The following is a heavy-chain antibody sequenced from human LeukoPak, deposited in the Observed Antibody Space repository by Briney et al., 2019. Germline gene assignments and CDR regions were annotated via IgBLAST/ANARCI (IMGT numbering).Heavy chain of an antibody. CDR3: ARGGYYYDSAHWYFDL. J-gene: IGHJ2*01. CDR1: GYTFTDYY. Sequence: ASVKVSCKVSGYTFTDYYLHWVRQAPRQGLEWMGWIIPNSGGTNYAQKFQGRVTMTRDTSISTAYMELSRLRSDDTAVYHCARGGYYYDSAHWYFDLWGRGTLVTVSS. D-gene: IGHD3-10*01. CDR2: IIPNSGGT. V-gene: IGHV1-2*02.